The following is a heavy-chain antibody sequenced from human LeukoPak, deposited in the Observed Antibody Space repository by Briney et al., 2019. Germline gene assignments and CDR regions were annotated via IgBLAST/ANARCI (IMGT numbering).Heavy chain of an antibody. CDR1: GGSISTYY. D-gene: IGHD3-22*01. Sequence: SETLSLTCSVSGGSISTYYWSWVRQPPGKGLEWIGDIYYSGSPNYNPSLKSRLTISVDTSKNQFSLWLSSVTAADTAVYYCARYYYDSSGYWIFDYWGQGTLVTVSS. J-gene: IGHJ4*02. CDR3: ARYYYDSSGYWIFDY. CDR2: IYYSGSP. V-gene: IGHV4-59*08.